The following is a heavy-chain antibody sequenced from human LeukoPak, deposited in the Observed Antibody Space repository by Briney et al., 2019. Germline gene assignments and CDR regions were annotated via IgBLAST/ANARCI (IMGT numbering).Heavy chain of an antibody. V-gene: IGHV4-59*01. CDR1: GGSISSYY. CDR2: IYYSGST. J-gene: IGHJ5*02. Sequence: PSETLSLTCTVSGGSISSYYWSWIRQPPGKGLEWIGYIYYSGSTNYNPSLKSRVTISVDTSKNQFSLKLSSVIAADTAVYYCARYSGYDSVFDPWGQGTLVTVSS. CDR3: ARYSGYDSVFDP. D-gene: IGHD5-12*01.